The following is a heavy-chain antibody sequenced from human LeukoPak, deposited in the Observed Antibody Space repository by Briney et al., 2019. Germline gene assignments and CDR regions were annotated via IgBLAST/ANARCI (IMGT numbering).Heavy chain of an antibody. CDR1: GYTFTGYY. D-gene: IGHD3-3*01. CDR3: ARRLENYDFWSGYSGDPYGMDV. J-gene: IGHJ6*02. CDR2: INPNSGGT. Sequence: ASVKVSCKASGYTFTGYYMHWVRQAPGQGLEWMGRINPNSGGTNYAQEFQGRVTMTRDTSISTAYMELSRLRSDDTAVYYCARRLENYDFWSGYSGDPYGMDVWGQGTTVTVSS. V-gene: IGHV1-2*06.